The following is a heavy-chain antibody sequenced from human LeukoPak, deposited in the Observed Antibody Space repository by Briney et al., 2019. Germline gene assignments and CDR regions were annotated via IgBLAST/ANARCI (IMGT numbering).Heavy chain of an antibody. J-gene: IGHJ6*03. D-gene: IGHD4-11*01. V-gene: IGHV1-18*01. CDR3: ARGSETTVTTYYYYYYMDV. CDR2: ISAYNGNT. Sequence: ASVKVSCKASGYTFTSYGISWVRQAPGQGLEWMGWISAYNGNTNYAQKLQGRVTMTTDTSTSTAYMELRSLRSDDTAVYYCARGSETTVTTYYYYYYMDVWGKGTTVTVSS. CDR1: GYTFTSYG.